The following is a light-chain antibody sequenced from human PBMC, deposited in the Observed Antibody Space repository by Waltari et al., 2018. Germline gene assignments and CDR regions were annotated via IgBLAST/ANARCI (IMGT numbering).Light chain of an antibody. CDR2: WAY. J-gene: IGKJ1*01. V-gene: IGKV4-1*01. CDR1: QTISYSSNNKNY. Sequence: DIVMTQSPDSLAVSLGERATINCKSSQTISYSSNNKNYLAWYQKKPGQPTRLLISWAYSRESGVPDRFSGSGSGTDFTLTISSLQVEDVAIYYCQQYYSVPLTFGQGTKVGIK. CDR3: QQYYSVPLT.